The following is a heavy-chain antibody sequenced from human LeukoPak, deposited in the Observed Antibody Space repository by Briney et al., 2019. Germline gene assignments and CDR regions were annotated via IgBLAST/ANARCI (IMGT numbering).Heavy chain of an antibody. CDR2: IIPIFGTA. D-gene: IGHD3-22*01. CDR1: RGTFSSYA. V-gene: IGHV1-69*05. Sequence: SVKVSCKASRGTFSSYAISWVRQAPGQGLEWMGGIIPIFGTANYAQKFQGRVTITTDESTSTAYMELSSLRSEDTAVYYCARGHYYDSSGYFQHWGQGTLVTVSS. J-gene: IGHJ1*01. CDR3: ARGHYYDSSGYFQH.